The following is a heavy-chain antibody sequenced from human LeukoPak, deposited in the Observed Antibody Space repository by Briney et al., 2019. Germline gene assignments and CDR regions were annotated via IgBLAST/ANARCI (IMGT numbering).Heavy chain of an antibody. V-gene: IGHV4-39*01. CDR3: ARLWVVVVPAATFDAFDI. CDR1: GGSISSSSYY. D-gene: IGHD2-2*01. CDR2: IYYSGST. J-gene: IGHJ3*02. Sequence: SETLSLTCTVSGGSISSSSYYWGWIRQPPGKGLEWIGSIYYSGSTYYNPYIKSRFTISVATSKNQFSLKLSSVTAADTAVYYCARLWVVVVPAATFDAFDIWGQGTMVTVSS.